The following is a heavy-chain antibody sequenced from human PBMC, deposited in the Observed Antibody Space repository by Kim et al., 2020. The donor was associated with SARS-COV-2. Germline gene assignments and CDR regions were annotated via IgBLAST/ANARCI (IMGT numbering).Heavy chain of an antibody. D-gene: IGHD6-19*01. CDR2: INHSGST. J-gene: IGHJ6*01. CDR1: GGSFSGYY. CDR3: ASLRGVKDSSGWLYSYYYG. Sequence: SETLSLTCAVYGGSFSGYYWSWIRQPPGKGLEWIGEINHSGSTNYNPSLKSRVTISVDTSKNQFSLKLSSVTAADTAVYYCASLRGVKDSSGWLYSYYYG. V-gene: IGHV4-34*01.